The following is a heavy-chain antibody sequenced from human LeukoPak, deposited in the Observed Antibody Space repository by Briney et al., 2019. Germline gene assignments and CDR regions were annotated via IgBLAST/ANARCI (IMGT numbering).Heavy chain of an antibody. D-gene: IGHD3-22*01. J-gene: IGHJ4*02. CDR1: GGSISSSSYY. CDR3: AMIPTYYDSSGYHKVVDY. Sequence: PSETLSLTCTVSGGSISSSSYYWGWIRQPPGKGLEWIGSIYYSGSTYYNPSPKSRVTISVDTSKNQFSLKLSSVTAADTAVYYCAMIPTYYDSSGYHKVVDYWGQGTLVTVSS. CDR2: IYYSGST. V-gene: IGHV4-39*01.